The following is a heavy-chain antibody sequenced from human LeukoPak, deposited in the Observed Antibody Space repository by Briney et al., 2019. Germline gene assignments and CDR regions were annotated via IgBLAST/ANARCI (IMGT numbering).Heavy chain of an antibody. D-gene: IGHD3-10*01. CDR1: GGTFSSYA. CDR2: IIPILGIA. CDR3: ARHPLWFGELYDPIYYGMDV. Sequence: SVTVSCKASGGTFSSYAISWVRQAPGQGLEWMGRIIPILGIANYAQKFQGRVTITAGKSTSTAYMELSSLRAEDTAVYYCARHPLWFGELYDPIYYGMDVWGQGTTVTVSS. V-gene: IGHV1-69*04. J-gene: IGHJ6*02.